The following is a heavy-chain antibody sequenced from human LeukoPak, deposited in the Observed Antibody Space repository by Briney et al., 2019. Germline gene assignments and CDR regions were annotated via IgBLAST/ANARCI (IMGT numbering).Heavy chain of an antibody. CDR1: GLTFYNYA. D-gene: IGHD6-13*01. CDR2: ISGSGDDT. Sequence: PGGSLRLSCTASGLTFYNYAMSWVRQAPGKGLEWVSAISGSGDDTYYADSVKGRFTISRDNSNNVMFLEMHSRRAEDTALYLCARGPSRRGLRSSADYWGPGTLVTVSS. CDR3: ARGPSRRGLRSSADY. V-gene: IGHV3-23*01. J-gene: IGHJ4*02.